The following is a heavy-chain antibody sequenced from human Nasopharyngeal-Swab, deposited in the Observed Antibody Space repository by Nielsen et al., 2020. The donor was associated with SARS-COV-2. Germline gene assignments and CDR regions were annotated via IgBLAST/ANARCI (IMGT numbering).Heavy chain of an antibody. CDR1: GFSFNNYG. V-gene: IGHV3-30*03. CDR2: ISYEGSIK. CDR3: ARRKEILWLGSQRHGMDA. J-gene: IGHJ6*02. Sequence: GGSLRLSCTASGFSFNNYGMHWVRQAPGKGLEWVAIISYEGSIKHYADYVEGRFTISRDASKNTLYLQMNSLRPEDTAVYYCARRKEILWLGSQRHGMDAWGQGTTVTVSS. D-gene: IGHD3-10*01.